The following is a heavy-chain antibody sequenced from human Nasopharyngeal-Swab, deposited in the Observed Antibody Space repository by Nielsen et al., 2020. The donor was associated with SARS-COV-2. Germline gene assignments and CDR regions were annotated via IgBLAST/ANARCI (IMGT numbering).Heavy chain of an antibody. D-gene: IGHD6-19*01. CDR1: GGSFSGYY. CDR2: INHSGST. V-gene: IGHV4-34*01. CDR3: ARGASIAVAGILLPDYYYYMDV. Sequence: SETLFLTCAVYGGSFSGYYWSWIRQPPGKGLEWIGEINHSGSTNYNPSLKSRVTISVDTSKNQFSLKLSSVTAADTAVYYCARGASIAVAGILLPDYYYYMDVWGKGTTVTVSS. J-gene: IGHJ6*03.